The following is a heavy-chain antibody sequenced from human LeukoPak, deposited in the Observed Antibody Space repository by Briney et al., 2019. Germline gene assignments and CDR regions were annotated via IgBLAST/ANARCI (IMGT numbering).Heavy chain of an antibody. CDR2: IYYSGST. CDR3: ARSPKTYYYDSSGYYNFDY. CDR1: GGSISSYY. Sequence: SETLSLTCTVSGGSISSYYWSWIRQPPGKGLEWIGYIYYSGSTNYNPSLKSRDTISVDTSKNQFSLKLRHVTAADTAVYYCARSPKTYYYDSSGYYNFDYWGQGTLVTVSS. J-gene: IGHJ4*02. V-gene: IGHV4-59*01. D-gene: IGHD3-22*01.